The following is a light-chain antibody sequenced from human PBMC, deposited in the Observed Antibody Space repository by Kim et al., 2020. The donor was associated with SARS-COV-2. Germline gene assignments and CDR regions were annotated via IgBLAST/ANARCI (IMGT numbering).Light chain of an antibody. Sequence: ASVKPTSAPRSGHSSDAIAWHQQQPGKGTRYLMQLNSDGRHTKGDGIPDRFSGSSSGAERYLTISSLQSEDEADCSCQTWGTGTCVFGGGTQLTVL. J-gene: IGLJ3*02. CDR3: QTWGTGTCV. CDR1: SGHSSDA. CDR2: LNSDGRH. V-gene: IGLV4-69*01.